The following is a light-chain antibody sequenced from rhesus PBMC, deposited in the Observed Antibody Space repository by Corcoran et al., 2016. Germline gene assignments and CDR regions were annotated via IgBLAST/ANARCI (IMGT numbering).Light chain of an antibody. V-gene: IGKV1-32*02. CDR2: YAN. J-gene: IGKJ1*01. CDR3: QQGNSNPPWT. CDR1: QGISSF. Sequence: DLQMSQSPSSLSASVGDRVTITCRASQGISSFLHWYQQKPGNAPKLLIYYANSLASGVPSRFSGSGAGTEFPLTISSLQPEDFATYYCQQGNSNPPWTFGQGTKVEIK.